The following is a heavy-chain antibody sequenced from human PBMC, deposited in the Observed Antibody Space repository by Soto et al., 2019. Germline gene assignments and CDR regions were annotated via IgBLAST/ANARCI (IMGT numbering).Heavy chain of an antibody. CDR3: ARDRLSTMIVVVTPPDAFEI. CDR2: IIPIFGTA. CDR1: GGTFSSYA. J-gene: IGHJ3*02. V-gene: IGHV1-69*13. Sequence: SVKVSCKASGGTFSSYAISWVRQAPGQGLEWMGGIIPIFGTANYAQKFQGRVTITADESTSTAYMELSSLRSEDTAVYYCARDRLSTMIVVVTPPDAFEILGQGTMVTVSS. D-gene: IGHD3-22*01.